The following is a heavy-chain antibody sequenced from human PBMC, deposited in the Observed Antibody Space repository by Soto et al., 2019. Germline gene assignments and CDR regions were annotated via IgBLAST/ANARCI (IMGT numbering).Heavy chain of an antibody. D-gene: IGHD3-3*01. CDR3: ARDRGGNEFWIGYPTGWFDP. J-gene: IGHJ5*02. CDR1: GFTFSDYV. Sequence: QVQLVESGGGVVQAGRSLRLSCAASGFTFSDYVMHWVRQVPGKGLEWVAVISFDGSNKYYADSVKGRFTISRDNSENTLYLEMNSVRLEDTAVYYCARDRGGNEFWIGYPTGWFDPWGQGTLVTVSS. CDR2: ISFDGSNK. V-gene: IGHV3-30-3*01.